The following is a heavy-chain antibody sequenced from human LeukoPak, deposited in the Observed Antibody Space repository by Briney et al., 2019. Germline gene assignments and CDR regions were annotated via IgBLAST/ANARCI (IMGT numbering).Heavy chain of an antibody. CDR2: ISSSTI. J-gene: IGHJ5*02. D-gene: IGHD3-16*02. Sequence: GGSLRLSCAASGFTFSSYSMNWVRQAPGKGLEWVSYISSSTIYYADSVKGRFTISRDNAKNSLYLQMNSLRAEDTAVYYCARDNSVGDIAWWFDPWGQGTLVTVSS. V-gene: IGHV3-48*01. CDR1: GFTFSSYS. CDR3: ARDNSVGDIAWWFDP.